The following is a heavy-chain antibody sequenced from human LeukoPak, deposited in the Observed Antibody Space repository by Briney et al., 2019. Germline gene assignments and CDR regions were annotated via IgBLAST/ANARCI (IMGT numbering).Heavy chain of an antibody. J-gene: IGHJ6*02. Sequence: PSETLSLTCTVSGGSISSSSYYWGWIRQPPGKGLEWIGSIYYSGSTYYNPSLKSRVTISVDTSKNQFSLKLSSVTAADTAVYYCARDRLVVVPAAIMDYYYYGMDVWGQGTTVTVSS. CDR3: ARDRLVVVPAAIMDYYYYGMDV. CDR1: GGSISSSSYY. V-gene: IGHV4-39*07. D-gene: IGHD2-2*01. CDR2: IYYSGST.